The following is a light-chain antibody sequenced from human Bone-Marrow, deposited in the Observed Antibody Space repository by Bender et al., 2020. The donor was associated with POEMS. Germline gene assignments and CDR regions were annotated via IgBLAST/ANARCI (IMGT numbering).Light chain of an antibody. CDR2: KDA. CDR3: QSADTSVSSHYV. Sequence: SSDLTQPPSVSVSPGQTARITCSGDALPRQFTYWFQQKPGQAPVLVIYKDAGRPSGIPERFAGSSSGTTVTLTISGVQGEDEADYYCQSADTSVSSHYVFGPGTRVTVL. CDR1: ALPRQF. V-gene: IGLV3-25*03. J-gene: IGLJ1*01.